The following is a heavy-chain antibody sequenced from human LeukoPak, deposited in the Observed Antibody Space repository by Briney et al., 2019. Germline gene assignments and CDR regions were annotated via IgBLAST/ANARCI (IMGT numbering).Heavy chain of an antibody. CDR1: GDSFTSYF. Sequence: SETLSLTCTVSGDSFTSYFWSWIRQPAGKGLEWIGHIYYTGSTKYNPPLTSRVSMSVDTSKNQFSLKLTSVTAADTAVYYCARCDFGLRCIWFDPWGQGTLVTVS. V-gene: IGHV4-4*07. D-gene: IGHD4-17*01. CDR3: ARCDFGLRCIWFDP. CDR2: IYYTGST. J-gene: IGHJ5*02.